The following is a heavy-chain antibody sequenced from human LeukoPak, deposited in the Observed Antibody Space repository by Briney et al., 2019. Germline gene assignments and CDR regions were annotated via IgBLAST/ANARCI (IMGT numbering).Heavy chain of an antibody. V-gene: IGHV3-23*01. D-gene: IGHD4-23*01. J-gene: IGHJ5*02. Sequence: GGSLRLSCAASGFTFSSYWMSWVRQAPGKGLEWVSAISGSGGSTYYADSVKGRFTISRDNSKNTLYLQMNSLRAEDTAVYYCAKDPETTVVTPRWFDPWGQGTLVTVSS. CDR3: AKDPETTVVTPRWFDP. CDR2: ISGSGGST. CDR1: GFTFSSYW.